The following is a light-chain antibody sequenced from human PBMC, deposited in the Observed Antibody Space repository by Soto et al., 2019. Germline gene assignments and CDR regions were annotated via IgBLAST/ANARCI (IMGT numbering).Light chain of an antibody. CDR1: SNDIGGYNY. Sequence: QSALTQPASVSGSPGQSITIPCTGSSNDIGGYNYVSWYQQHPGRAPKLVIYKVSDRPSAVSTRFSASKSGNTASLTISGLQAEDEADYYCSSYSTTTTPQWVFGGGTKLTVL. V-gene: IGLV2-14*01. CDR3: SSYSTTTTPQWV. CDR2: KVS. J-gene: IGLJ3*02.